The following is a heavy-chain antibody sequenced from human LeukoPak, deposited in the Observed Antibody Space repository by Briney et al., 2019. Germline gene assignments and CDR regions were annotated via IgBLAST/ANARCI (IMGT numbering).Heavy chain of an antibody. Sequence: GGSLRLSCEASGFTFSSYWMSWVRQAPGKGLEWVSAISGSGGSTYYADSVKGRFTISRDNSKNTLYLQMNSLRAEDTAVYYCAKGRIAARPIDYWGQGTLVTVSS. CDR3: AKGRIAARPIDY. CDR2: ISGSGGST. D-gene: IGHD6-6*01. CDR1: GFTFSSYW. J-gene: IGHJ4*02. V-gene: IGHV3-23*01.